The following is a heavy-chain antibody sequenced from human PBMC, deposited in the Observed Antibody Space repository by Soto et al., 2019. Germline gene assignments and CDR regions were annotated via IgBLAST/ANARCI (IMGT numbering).Heavy chain of an antibody. Sequence: GGSLGLSCAASGFTFSSYAMSWVRQAPGKGLEWVSAISGSAGSTYYADSVKGRFTISRDNSKNTLYLQMNSLRAEDTAVYYCAKDFLIVVAGTYFDYWGQGTLVTVSS. V-gene: IGHV3-23*01. CDR2: ISGSAGST. CDR3: AKDFLIVVAGTYFDY. J-gene: IGHJ4*02. CDR1: GFTFSSYA. D-gene: IGHD6-19*01.